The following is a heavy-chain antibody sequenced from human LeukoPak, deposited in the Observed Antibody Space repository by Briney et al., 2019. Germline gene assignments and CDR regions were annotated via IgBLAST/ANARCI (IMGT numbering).Heavy chain of an antibody. V-gene: IGHV3-7*01. CDR1: GFTFSSYW. CDR2: IKQDGSEK. D-gene: IGHD4/OR15-4a*01. J-gene: IGHJ3*02. CDR3: ARDRDVDYGNDGFDI. Sequence: GGSLRLSCAASGFTFSSYWMSWVRQAPGKWLEWVANIKQDGSEKYYVDSVKGRFTISRDNAKNSLYLQMNSLGAEDTAVYHCARDRDVDYGNDGFDIWGQGTTVTVSS.